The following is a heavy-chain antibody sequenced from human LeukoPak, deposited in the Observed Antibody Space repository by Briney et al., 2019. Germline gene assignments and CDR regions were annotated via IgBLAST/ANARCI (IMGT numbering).Heavy chain of an antibody. CDR1: GFTFTSYA. J-gene: IGHJ4*02. CDR3: AKDVNRYSSSWYGQN. CDR2: ISGSGGST. D-gene: IGHD6-13*01. Sequence: GGPLRLSCAASGFTFTSYAMSWVRQAPGKGLEWVSAISGSGGSTYSADSVKGRFTISRDNSKNTLYLQMNSLRAEDTAVYYCAKDVNRYSSSWYGQNWGQGTLVTVSS. V-gene: IGHV3-23*01.